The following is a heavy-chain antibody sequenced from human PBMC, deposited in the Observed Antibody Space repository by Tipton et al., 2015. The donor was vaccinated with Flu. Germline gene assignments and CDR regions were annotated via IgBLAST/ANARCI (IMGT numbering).Heavy chain of an antibody. J-gene: IGHJ4*02. CDR3: ARNAYGLDD. CDR1: GYTFTGYY. V-gene: IGHV1-2*02. Sequence: QLVQSGAEVKKPGASVKVSCKASGYTFTGYYIHWVRQAPGQGLEWMGWINSNNGITNYAQEFQGRVTMTRDTSISTAYMELSSLRSDDTTVYYCARNAYGLDDWGQGTLVTVSS. CDR2: INSNNGIT. D-gene: IGHD2-21*01.